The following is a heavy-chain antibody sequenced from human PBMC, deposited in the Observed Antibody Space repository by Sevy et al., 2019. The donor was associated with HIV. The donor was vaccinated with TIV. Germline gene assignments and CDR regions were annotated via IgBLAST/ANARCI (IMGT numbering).Heavy chain of an antibody. CDR2: ISFEGRNT. J-gene: IGHJ4*02. V-gene: IGHV3-30*18. D-gene: IGHD3-9*01. CDR1: GFTFRSYG. CDR3: AKDILGDNSPWFFFDY. Sequence: GGSLRLSCAGSGFTFRSYGIHWVRQSPGKGLEWVAFISFEGRNTYSANSVKGRFTVSRDNSNNAVYLQMNNLRTEDTAMYYCAKDILGDNSPWFFFDYWGQGTQVTVSS.